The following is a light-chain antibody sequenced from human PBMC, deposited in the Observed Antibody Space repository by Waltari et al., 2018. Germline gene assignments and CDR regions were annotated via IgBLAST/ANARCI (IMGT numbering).Light chain of an antibody. V-gene: IGKV1-5*03. CDR3: QQYRNLWT. J-gene: IGKJ1*01. CDR1: QSLSNW. CDR2: KAS. Sequence: DIQMTQSPSTLSASVRDRVTIPCRASQSLSNWLAWYQQKPGKAPTVLIYKASTLESGVPSRFSGSASGTEFTLTISSLQPDDFATYYCQQYRNLWTFGQGTKVEIK.